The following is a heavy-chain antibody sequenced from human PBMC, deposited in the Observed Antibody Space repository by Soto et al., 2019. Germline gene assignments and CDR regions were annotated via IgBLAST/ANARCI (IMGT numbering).Heavy chain of an antibody. Sequence: SETLSLTCSVSGGTISGYYWTWIRQPAGKGLEWIGRIYSSGNTKCNPSLQSRVIMSLDTSNNQFSLRLTSVTAADTAVYYCARGQRFSDWFDPWGQGTLVTVSS. D-gene: IGHD3-3*01. CDR3: ARGQRFSDWFDP. CDR1: GGTISGYY. CDR2: IYSSGNT. J-gene: IGHJ5*02. V-gene: IGHV4-4*07.